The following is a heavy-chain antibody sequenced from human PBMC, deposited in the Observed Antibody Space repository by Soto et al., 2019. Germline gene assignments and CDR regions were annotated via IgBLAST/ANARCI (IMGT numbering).Heavy chain of an antibody. CDR3: AKDVTMIVVVTQLLGA. D-gene: IGHD3-22*01. CDR2: ISGSGGST. Sequence: EVQLLESGGGLVQPGGSLRLSCAASGFTFSSYAMSWVRQAPGKGLEWVSAISGSGGSTYYADSVKGRFTISRDNSKNTLYLQMNSLRVEDTAVYYCAKDVTMIVVVTQLLGAWGQGTLVTVSS. J-gene: IGHJ5*02. V-gene: IGHV3-23*01. CDR1: GFTFSSYA.